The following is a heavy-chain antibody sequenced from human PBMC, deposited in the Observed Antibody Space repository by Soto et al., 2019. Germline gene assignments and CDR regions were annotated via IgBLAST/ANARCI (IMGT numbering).Heavy chain of an antibody. CDR2: IDPSDSYI. J-gene: IGHJ3*02. V-gene: IGHV5-10-1*01. Sequence: GESLKISCKVSGYSFTRYWITWVRQTTEKGLEWMGRIDPSDSYINYNPSFQGHVTISVDTSTSTAYLQWTSLKASDTAMYYCARAQWDYGDYDDAFDIWGQGTMVTVSS. CDR1: GYSFTRYW. CDR3: ARAQWDYGDYDDAFDI. D-gene: IGHD4-17*01.